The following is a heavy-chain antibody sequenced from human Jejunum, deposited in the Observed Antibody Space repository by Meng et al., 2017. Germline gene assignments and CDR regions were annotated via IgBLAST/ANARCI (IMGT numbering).Heavy chain of an antibody. V-gene: IGHV4-30-2*01. J-gene: IGHJ4*02. Sequence: QLQLQESGSGLVKPSPTLSLTYAVSGGSISTDCYTWSWIRQTPEKCLEWIGYIYHTGKTYYNPSLKSRVTISVDRSKNQFSLNLSSVTAADTAVYYCARMDSALHDFDYWGQGTLVTVSS. CDR3: ARMDSALHDFDY. CDR1: GGSISTDCYT. D-gene: IGHD3/OR15-3a*01. CDR2: IYHTGKT.